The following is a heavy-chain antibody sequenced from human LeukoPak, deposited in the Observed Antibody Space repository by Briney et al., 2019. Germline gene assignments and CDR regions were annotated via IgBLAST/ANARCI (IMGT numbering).Heavy chain of an antibody. CDR1: GGSISTYY. Sequence: KPSETLSLTCTVSGGSISTYYWSWIRQPPGKGLEWIGSIFYTENTNYNPSLSGTTNYNPSLKSRVTISVDTSKNQFSLRLISVSAADTAVYYCARDFRGSYYESSGYFDPWGQGTLVTVSS. J-gene: IGHJ5*02. CDR2: IFYTENTNYNPSLSGTT. D-gene: IGHD3-22*01. CDR3: ARDFRGSYYESSGYFDP. V-gene: IGHV4-59*01.